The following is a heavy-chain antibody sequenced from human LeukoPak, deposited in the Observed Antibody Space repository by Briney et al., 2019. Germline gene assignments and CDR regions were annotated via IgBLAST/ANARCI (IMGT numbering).Heavy chain of an antibody. CDR1: GFTFSDYT. J-gene: IGHJ4*02. Sequence: GGSLRLSCAASGFTFSDYTMHWVRQAPGLGWVAVISYDGTQKYYAGSVEGRFTISRDKSKNTLYLQMNSLRLEDTAVYYCARSNSSSWHNFDYWGQGTLVTVSS. CDR3: ARSNSSSWHNFDY. V-gene: IGHV3-30-3*01. CDR2: ISYDGTQK. D-gene: IGHD6-13*01.